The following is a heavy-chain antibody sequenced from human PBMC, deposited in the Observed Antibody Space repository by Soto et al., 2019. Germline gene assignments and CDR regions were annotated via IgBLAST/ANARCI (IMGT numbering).Heavy chain of an antibody. D-gene: IGHD2-15*01. CDR2: ISGSGGST. Sequence: GESLKISCAASGFTFSSYAMSWVRQAPGKGLEWVSAISGSGGSTYYADSVKGRFTISRDNSKNTLYLQMNSLRAEDTAVYYCAKEFDDFYCSGGSCYSNYYGMDVWGQGTTVTVSS. V-gene: IGHV3-23*01. CDR1: GFTFSSYA. J-gene: IGHJ6*02. CDR3: AKEFDDFYCSGGSCYSNYYGMDV.